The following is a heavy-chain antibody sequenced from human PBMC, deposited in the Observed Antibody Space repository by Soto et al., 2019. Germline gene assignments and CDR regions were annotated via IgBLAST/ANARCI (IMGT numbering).Heavy chain of an antibody. CDR2: IKSKGFGGTK. Sequence: GGSLRLSCTASGFTSGAYAMSWFRQAPGKGLEWVGFIKSKGFGGTKEYAASVKGRFTISRDDSKSIAYLQMNSLEIEDTAVYYCTRGTPVTTDNWFDPWGQGILVTVSS. J-gene: IGHJ5*02. CDR3: TRGTPVTTDNWFDP. CDR1: GFTSGAYA. D-gene: IGHD4-17*01. V-gene: IGHV3-49*03.